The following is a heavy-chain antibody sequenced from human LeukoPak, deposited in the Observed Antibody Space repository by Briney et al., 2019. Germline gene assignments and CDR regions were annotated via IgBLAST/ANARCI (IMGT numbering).Heavy chain of an antibody. D-gene: IGHD2-2*01. CDR3: AREVCSSTSCYGAGYWYFDL. Sequence: SETLSLTCTVSGGSISSYYWSWIRQPPGKGLEWIGYIYYSGSTNYNPSLKSRVTISVDTSKNQFSLKLSSVPAADTAVYYCAREVCSSTSCYGAGYWYFDLWGRGTLVTVSS. CDR1: GGSISSYY. CDR2: IYYSGST. V-gene: IGHV4-59*12. J-gene: IGHJ2*01.